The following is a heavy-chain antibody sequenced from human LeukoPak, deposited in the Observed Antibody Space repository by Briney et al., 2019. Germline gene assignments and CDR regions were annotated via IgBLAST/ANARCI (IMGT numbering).Heavy chain of an antibody. Sequence: GASVKVSCKASGYTFTSYDINWLRQATGQGLEWMGWMNPNSGNTGYAQKFQGRVTMTRNTSISTAYMELSSLRSEDTAVYYCARVVDTAMGTLDYWGQGTLVTVSS. V-gene: IGHV1-8*01. J-gene: IGHJ4*02. CDR2: MNPNSGNT. D-gene: IGHD5-18*01. CDR1: GYTFTSYD. CDR3: ARVVDTAMGTLDY.